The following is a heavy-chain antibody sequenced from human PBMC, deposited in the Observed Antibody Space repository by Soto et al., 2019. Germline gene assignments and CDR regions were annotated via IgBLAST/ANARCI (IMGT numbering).Heavy chain of an antibody. Sequence: QVRLVQSGAEVKKTGSSVKVSCEASGTTFSNFAIGWVRQAPGQGLEWMGGIILPFGTPNYAQKFQGRVTISADESMTTAYMELRGLRSEDTAVYYCVRGPDYEGYFDYWGQGTLVTASS. V-gene: IGHV1-69*12. CDR2: IILPFGTP. D-gene: IGHD3-22*01. J-gene: IGHJ4*02. CDR3: VRGPDYEGYFDY. CDR1: GTTFSNFA.